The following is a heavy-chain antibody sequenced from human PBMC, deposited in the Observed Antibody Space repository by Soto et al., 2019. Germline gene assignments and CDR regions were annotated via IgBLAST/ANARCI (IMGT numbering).Heavy chain of an antibody. J-gene: IGHJ4*02. CDR3: ARGHNYYDSSGYYGD. D-gene: IGHD3-22*01. CDR1: GYTFTSYD. Sequence: QVQLVQSGAEVKKPGASVKVSCKASGYTFTSYDINWVRQATGQGLEWMGWMNPNSGNTGYAQKFHGKVTMTRRNSVSTAYMELTGLRSEDTAVYYCARGHNYYDSSGYYGDWGQGTLVTVSS. CDR2: MNPNSGNT. V-gene: IGHV1-8*01.